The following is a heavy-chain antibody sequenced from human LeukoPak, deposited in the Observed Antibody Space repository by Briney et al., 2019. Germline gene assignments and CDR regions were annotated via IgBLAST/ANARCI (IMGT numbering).Heavy chain of an antibody. J-gene: IGHJ4*02. Sequence: ASVKVSCTASGYTFTGYYMHWVRQAPGQGLEWMGRIKPNSGGTNYAQKFQGRVTMTRDTSISTAYMELSRLRSDDTAVYYCARERAVQGYCSGGSCYINDYWGQGTLVTVSS. CDR2: IKPNSGGT. CDR3: ARERAVQGYCSGGSCYINDY. D-gene: IGHD2-15*01. V-gene: IGHV1-2*06. CDR1: GYTFTGYY.